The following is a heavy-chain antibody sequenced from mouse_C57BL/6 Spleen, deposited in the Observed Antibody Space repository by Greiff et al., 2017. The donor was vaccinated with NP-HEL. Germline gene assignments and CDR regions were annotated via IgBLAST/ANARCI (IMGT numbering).Heavy chain of an antibody. CDR3: ARGDTTDEGDY. CDR2: ISSGSSTI. V-gene: IGHV5-17*01. Sequence: EVKLVESGGGLVKPGGSLKLSCAASGFTFSDYGMHWVRQAPEKGLEWVAYISSGSSTIYYADTVKGRFTISRDNAKNTLFLQMTSLRSEDTAMYYCARGDTTDEGDYWGQGTSVTVSS. CDR1: GFTFSDYG. D-gene: IGHD1-1*01. J-gene: IGHJ4*01.